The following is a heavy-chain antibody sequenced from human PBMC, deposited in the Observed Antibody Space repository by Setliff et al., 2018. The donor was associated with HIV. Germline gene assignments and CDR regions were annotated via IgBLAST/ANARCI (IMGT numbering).Heavy chain of an antibody. V-gene: IGHV4-59*12. D-gene: IGHD3-16*01. CDR1: GGSMSNYY. CDR2: IFHTGSS. J-gene: IGHJ4*02. CDR3: ARGVGGDEVVPDYFDY. Sequence: PSETLSLTCSVSGGSMSNYYWSWVRQPPGKGLEWMGDIFHTGSSTYNPSLKSRVTMSLDTSKNQFSLKVTSVTAADTAVYYCARGVGGDEVVPDYFDYWGQGTLVTVSS.